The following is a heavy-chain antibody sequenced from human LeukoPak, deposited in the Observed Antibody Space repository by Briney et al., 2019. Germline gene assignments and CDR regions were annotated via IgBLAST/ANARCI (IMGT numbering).Heavy chain of an antibody. D-gene: IGHD2-21*01. CDR1: GGTFSSYT. J-gene: IGHJ3*02. Sequence: VKVSCKASGGTFSSYTISGVRQAPGQGLEWMGRIIPILGIANYAQKFQGRVTITADKSTSTAYMELSSLRSEDTAVYYCARGIPASLHLNAFDIWGQGTMVTVSS. CDR3: ARGIPASLHLNAFDI. CDR2: IIPILGIA. V-gene: IGHV1-69*02.